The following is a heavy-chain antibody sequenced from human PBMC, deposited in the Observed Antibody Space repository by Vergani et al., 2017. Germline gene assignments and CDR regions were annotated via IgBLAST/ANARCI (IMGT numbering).Heavy chain of an antibody. CDR2: INPNSGGT. CDR3: ARGADWSGNYYMDV. J-gene: IGHJ6*03. D-gene: IGHD3-9*01. Sequence: QVQLVQSGAEVKKPGASVKVSCKASGYTFTGYYMHWVRQAPGQGLEWMGWINPNSGGTNYAQKFQGWVTMTRDTSSSTAYMELSRLRADDTAVYYCARGADWSGNYYMDVWGKGTTVTVSS. V-gene: IGHV1-2*04. CDR1: GYTFTGYY.